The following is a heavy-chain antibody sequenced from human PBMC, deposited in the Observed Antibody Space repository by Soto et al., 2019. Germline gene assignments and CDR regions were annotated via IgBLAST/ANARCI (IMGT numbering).Heavy chain of an antibody. V-gene: IGHV1-2*02. Sequence: QVQLVQSGAEVKKPGASVKVSCKASGYTFTGYYMHWVRQAPGQGLEWMGWINPTSGGTNYAQKFQGXXTXTXXTSISTAYMELSRLRSDDTAVYYCARAREHDAFDIWGQGTMVTVSS. CDR3: ARAREHDAFDI. D-gene: IGHD1-26*01. CDR2: INPTSGGT. CDR1: GYTFTGYY. J-gene: IGHJ3*02.